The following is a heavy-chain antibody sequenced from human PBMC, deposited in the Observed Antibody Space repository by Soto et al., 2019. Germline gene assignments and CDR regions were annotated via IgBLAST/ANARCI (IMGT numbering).Heavy chain of an antibody. CDR3: ARISYYDSSGYPVFDY. D-gene: IGHD3-22*01. CDR2: TYYRSKWYN. CDR1: GDSVSSNSAA. J-gene: IGHJ4*02. Sequence: QSQTLSLTCAISGDSVSSNSAAWNWIRQSPSRGLEWLGRTYYRSKWYNDYAVSVKSRITINPDTSKNQFSLQLNSVTPEDTAVYYCARISYYDSSGYPVFDYWGQGTLVTVSS. V-gene: IGHV6-1*01.